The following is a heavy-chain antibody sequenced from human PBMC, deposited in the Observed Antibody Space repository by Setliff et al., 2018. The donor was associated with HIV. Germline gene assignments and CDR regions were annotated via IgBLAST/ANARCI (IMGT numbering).Heavy chain of an antibody. CDR3: ATYWGGEGGRGY. V-gene: IGHV4-59*01. Sequence: PSETLSLTCTVSGGSISHSHWSWIRQPPGKGLEWIGYVWDNGTTKYSPSLESRVTISLHTSKNQFSLKLSSATAADTAVYYCATYWGGEGGRGYWGQGTLVTVSS. J-gene: IGHJ4*02. CDR2: VWDNGTT. D-gene: IGHD1-26*01. CDR1: GGSISHSH.